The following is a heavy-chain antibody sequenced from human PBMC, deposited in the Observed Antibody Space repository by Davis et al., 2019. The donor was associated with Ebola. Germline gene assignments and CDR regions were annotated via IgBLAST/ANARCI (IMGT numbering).Heavy chain of an antibody. CDR1: GFIFDDYA. D-gene: IGHD6-19*01. CDR2: ISWNSGST. J-gene: IGHJ4*02. V-gene: IGHV3-9*01. Sequence: GGSLRLSCAASGFIFDDYAMHWVRLAPGKGREWVSGISWNSGSTGYADSVKGRLTISRDNAKNSLYLQMNSLRVEDTAVYYCARGEGAAVAGIPFDYWGQGTLVTVSS. CDR3: ARGEGAAVAGIPFDY.